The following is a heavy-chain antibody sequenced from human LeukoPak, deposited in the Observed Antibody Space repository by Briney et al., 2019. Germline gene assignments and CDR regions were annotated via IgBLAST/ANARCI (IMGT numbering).Heavy chain of an antibody. CDR2: ISSSSSYI. J-gene: IGHJ5*02. Sequence: GGSLRLSCAASGFTFSSYRMNWVRQAPGKGLEWVSSISSSSSYIYYADSVKGRFTISRDNAKNSLYLQMNSLRAEDTAVYYCARDSSIFSWNWFDPWGQGTLVTVSS. CDR1: GFTFSSYR. V-gene: IGHV3-21*01. D-gene: IGHD6-13*01. CDR3: ARDSSIFSWNWFDP.